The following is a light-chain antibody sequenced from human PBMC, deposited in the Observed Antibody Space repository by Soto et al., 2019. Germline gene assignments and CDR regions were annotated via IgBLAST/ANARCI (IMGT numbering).Light chain of an antibody. Sequence: QAVVTQEPSLTVSPGGTVTLTCGSSTGAVTSGHYPYWFQQKPAQAPRTLIYDTTNKHSWPPARFSGSLPWGKAALTLSGAQPEDEADYYRLLSYSGARVFGGGTKLTVL. CDR3: LLSYSGARV. V-gene: IGLV7-46*01. CDR2: DTT. J-gene: IGLJ2*01. CDR1: TGAVTSGHY.